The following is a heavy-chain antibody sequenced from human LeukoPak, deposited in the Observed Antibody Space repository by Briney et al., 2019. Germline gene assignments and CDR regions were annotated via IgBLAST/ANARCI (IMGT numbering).Heavy chain of an antibody. CDR3: ARHVYCRSTSCSYYYYYMDV. J-gene: IGHJ6*03. CDR1: GYTFTDYY. Sequence: ASVKVSCKAPGYTFTDYYMHWVRQAPGQGLEWMGRINPNSGGTNYAQRFQGRVTMTRDTSISTAYMELSRLRSDDTAVYYCARHVYCRSTSCSYYYYYMDVWGKGTTVTVSS. V-gene: IGHV1-2*06. D-gene: IGHD2-2*01. CDR2: INPNSGGT.